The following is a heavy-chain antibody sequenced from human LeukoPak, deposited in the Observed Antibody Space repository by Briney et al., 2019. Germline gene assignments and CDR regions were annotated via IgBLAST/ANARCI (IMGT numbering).Heavy chain of an antibody. D-gene: IGHD6-13*01. Sequence: SGTLSLTCAVSGGSISSSNWWSWVRQPPGKGLEWIGEIYHSGSTNYNPSLKSRVTISVDKSKNQFSLKLSSVTAADTAVYYCARTSSSWLKNFDYWGQGTLVTVSS. CDR1: GGSISSSNW. CDR2: IYHSGST. CDR3: ARTSSSWLKNFDY. V-gene: IGHV4-4*02. J-gene: IGHJ4*02.